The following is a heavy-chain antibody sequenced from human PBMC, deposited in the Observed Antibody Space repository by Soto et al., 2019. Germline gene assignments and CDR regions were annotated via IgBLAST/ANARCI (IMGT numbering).Heavy chain of an antibody. J-gene: IGHJ6*02. CDR3: ARDFRIDGDYQTPRYYYFGMDV. Sequence: QVQLVQSGAEVKKPGASVKVSCKASGYTFTSYGISWVRQAPGQGLEWMGWISAYNGNTNYAQKLQGRVTMTTDTSTSTAYMELRSLRSDDTAVYHCARDFRIDGDYQTPRYYYFGMDVWGQGTTVTVSS. CDR2: ISAYNGNT. CDR1: GYTFTSYG. V-gene: IGHV1-18*04. D-gene: IGHD4-17*01.